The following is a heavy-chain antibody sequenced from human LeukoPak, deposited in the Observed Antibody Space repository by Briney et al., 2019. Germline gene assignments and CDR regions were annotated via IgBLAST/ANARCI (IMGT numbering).Heavy chain of an antibody. CDR3: ARQFYYDSGGSHY. D-gene: IGHD3-22*01. Sequence: SETLSLTCAVYGGSFSGYYWSWIRQPPGKGLEWIGEINHSGSTNYNPSLKSRVTISVDTSKNQFSLKLSSVTAADTAVYYCARQFYYDSGGSHYWGQGTLVTVSS. J-gene: IGHJ4*02. CDR1: GGSFSGYY. CDR2: INHSGST. V-gene: IGHV4-34*01.